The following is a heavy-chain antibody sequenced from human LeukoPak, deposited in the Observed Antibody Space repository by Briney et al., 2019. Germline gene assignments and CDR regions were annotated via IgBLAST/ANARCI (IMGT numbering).Heavy chain of an antibody. CDR1: GFTFDDYG. CDR3: ARERTVGHYYYYYMDV. Sequence: GGSLRLSCAASGFTFDDYGMSWVRQAPGKGLEWVSGINWNGGSTGYADSVKGRFTISRDNAKNSLYLQMNSLRAEDTALYYCARERTVGHYYYYYMDVWGKGTTVTVSS. CDR2: INWNGGST. D-gene: IGHD4-23*01. V-gene: IGHV3-20*04. J-gene: IGHJ6*03.